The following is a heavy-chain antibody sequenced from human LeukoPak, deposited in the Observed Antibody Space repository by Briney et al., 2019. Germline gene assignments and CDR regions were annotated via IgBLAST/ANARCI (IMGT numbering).Heavy chain of an antibody. Sequence: ASVKVSCRASGYTFTGYYMHWVRQAPGQGLEWMGWINPNSGGTNYAQKFQGRVTMTRDTSISTAYMELSRLRSDDTAVYYCARRVGGELDWLLFTGWFDPWGQGNLVTVSS. V-gene: IGHV1-2*02. D-gene: IGHD3-9*01. J-gene: IGHJ5*02. CDR1: GYTFTGYY. CDR3: ARRVGGELDWLLFTGWFDP. CDR2: INPNSGGT.